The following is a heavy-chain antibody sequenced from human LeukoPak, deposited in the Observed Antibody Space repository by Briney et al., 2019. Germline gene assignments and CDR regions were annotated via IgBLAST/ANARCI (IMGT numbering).Heavy chain of an antibody. CDR2: INHSGST. D-gene: IGHD2-15*01. V-gene: IGHV4-39*07. CDR3: ARVAGYCSGGSCRTRFDP. CDR1: GGSISSSSYY. J-gene: IGHJ5*02. Sequence: SETLSLTCTVSGGSISSSSYYWGWIRQPPGKGLEWIGEINHSGSTNYNPSLKSRVTISVDTSKNQFSLKLSSVTAADTAVYYCARVAGYCSGGSCRTRFDPWGQGTLVTVSS.